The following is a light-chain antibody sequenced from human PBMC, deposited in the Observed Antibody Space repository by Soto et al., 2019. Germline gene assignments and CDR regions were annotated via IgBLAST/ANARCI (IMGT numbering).Light chain of an antibody. V-gene: IGKV1-39*01. CDR1: QSISSY. Sequence: IQMTQSPSSLSASVGDTVTITCRASQSISSYLTWNQQKPGKAPTLLLYAASSLHSGVPSRFSGSGSGTEFALTISSLQPEDFATYYCQQSYSTPRSCGQGTKLEIK. J-gene: IGKJ2*03. CDR3: QQSYSTPRS. CDR2: AAS.